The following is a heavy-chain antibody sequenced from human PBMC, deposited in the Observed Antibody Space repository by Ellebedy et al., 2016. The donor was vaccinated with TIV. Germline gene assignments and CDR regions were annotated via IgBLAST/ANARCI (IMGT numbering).Heavy chain of an antibody. J-gene: IGHJ4*02. Sequence: SETLSLXXTVSGGSISSYYWSWIRQPPGKGLEWIGYIYYSGSTNYNPSLKSRVTISVDTSKNQFSLKLSSVTAADTAVYYCANQKADGMVRGVEGNYWGQGTLVTVSS. V-gene: IGHV4-59*12. CDR2: IYYSGST. D-gene: IGHD3-10*01. CDR3: ANQKADGMVRGVEGNY. CDR1: GGSISSYY.